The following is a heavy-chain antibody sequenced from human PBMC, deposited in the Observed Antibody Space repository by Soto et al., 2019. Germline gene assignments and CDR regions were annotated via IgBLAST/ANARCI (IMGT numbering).Heavy chain of an antibody. V-gene: IGHV1-69*13. CDR3: ARGYYDSSGYYYYYDYGMDV. CDR1: GGTFSSYA. D-gene: IGHD3-22*01. CDR2: IIPIFGTA. Sequence: GASVKVSCKASGGTFSSYAISWVRQAPGQGLEWMGGIIPIFGTANYAQKFQGRVTITADESTSTAYMELSSLRSEDTAVYYCARGYYDSSGYYYYYDYGMDVWGQGTTVTVS. J-gene: IGHJ6*02.